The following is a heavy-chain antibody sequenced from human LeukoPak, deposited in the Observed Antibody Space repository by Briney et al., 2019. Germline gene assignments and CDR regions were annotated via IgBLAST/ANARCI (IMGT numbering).Heavy chain of an antibody. CDR2: IYPGDSDT. V-gene: IGHV5-51*01. CDR3: ARVGATTAMSISSLDY. Sequence: GESLKISCKGSGYSFTSYWIGWVRQMPGKGLEWMGIIYPGDSDTRYSPSFQGQVTISADKSISTAYLQWSSLKASDTAIYYCARVGATTAMSISSLDYWGQGTLVTVSS. J-gene: IGHJ4*02. D-gene: IGHD1-26*01. CDR1: GYSFTSYW.